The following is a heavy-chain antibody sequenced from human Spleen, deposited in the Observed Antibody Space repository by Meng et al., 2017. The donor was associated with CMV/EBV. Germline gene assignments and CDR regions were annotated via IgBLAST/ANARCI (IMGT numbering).Heavy chain of an antibody. D-gene: IGHD6-19*01. CDR1: GFSLSTSGVC. CDR3: AHRRVAVAKTYFDY. J-gene: IGHJ4*02. Sequence: FSGFSLSTSGVCVGWVRQPPGKALEWLALIYWDDDQRYSPSLKSRPTITKDTSKNQVVLTMTNMDPVDTATYYCAHRRVAVAKTYFDYWGQGTLVTVSS. CDR2: IYWDDDQ. V-gene: IGHV2-5*02.